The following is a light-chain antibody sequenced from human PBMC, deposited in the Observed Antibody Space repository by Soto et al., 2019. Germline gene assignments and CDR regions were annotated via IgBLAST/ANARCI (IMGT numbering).Light chain of an antibody. J-gene: IGKJ2*01. V-gene: IGKV3-11*01. CDR2: DAS. CDR3: QQRSSRYT. Sequence: IVLTQSPATLSLSPGERATLSCRASQSVSSYLAWYQQKPGQAPRLLIYDASNRATGIPARFSGSGSGTDFTLTISSLEPEDFAVYYCQQRSSRYTFGQGTKLEIK. CDR1: QSVSSY.